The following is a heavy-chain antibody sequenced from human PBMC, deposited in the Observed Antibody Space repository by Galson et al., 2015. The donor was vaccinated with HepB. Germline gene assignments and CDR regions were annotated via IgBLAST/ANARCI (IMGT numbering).Heavy chain of an antibody. Sequence: SLRLSCAASGFTFSSYAMSWVRQAPGKGLEWVSAISGSGGSTYYADSVKGRFTISRDNSKNTLYLQMSSLRAEDTAVYYCAKGLWFGELYSDYFDYWGQGTLVTVSS. CDR1: GFTFSSYA. J-gene: IGHJ4*02. CDR2: ISGSGGST. V-gene: IGHV3-23*01. CDR3: AKGLWFGELYSDYFDY. D-gene: IGHD3-10*01.